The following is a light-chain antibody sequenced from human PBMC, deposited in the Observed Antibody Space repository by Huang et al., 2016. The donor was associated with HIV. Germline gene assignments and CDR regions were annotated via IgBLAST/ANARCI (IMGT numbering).Light chain of an antibody. V-gene: IGKV1-8*01. CDR3: QQYDIHPLT. CDR1: QDINNF. J-gene: IGKJ3*01. Sequence: IRMTQSPSSLSASTGDRVTITCRANQDINNFLAWYQQRPGSVPKLLIYAASTLQSGVPTRFSGNGSGTDFTLTIGCLHSEDVATYYCQQYDIHPLTFGPGTRVDIK. CDR2: AAS.